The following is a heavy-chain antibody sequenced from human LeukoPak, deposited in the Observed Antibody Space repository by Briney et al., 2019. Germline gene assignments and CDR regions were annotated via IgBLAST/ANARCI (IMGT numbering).Heavy chain of an antibody. D-gene: IGHD1-26*01. J-gene: IGHJ4*02. CDR1: GGSISSYY. Sequence: SETLSLTCTVSGGSISSYYWSWIRPPAGKGLEWIGRIYSSGSTNYNPSLTSRVTMSVDTSKNQFSLELSSVTAADTAVYYCARGTFRSGFDYWGQGTLVTVSS. CDR2: IYSSGST. CDR3: ARGTFRSGFDY. V-gene: IGHV4-4*07.